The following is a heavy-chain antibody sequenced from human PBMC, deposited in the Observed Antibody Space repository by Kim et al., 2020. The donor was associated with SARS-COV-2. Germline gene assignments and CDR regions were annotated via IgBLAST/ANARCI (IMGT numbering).Heavy chain of an antibody. V-gene: IGHV1-24*01. CDR1: GYTLIELS. CDR2: FDPENGET. CDR3: ATGSPFLGSTAWFDP. J-gene: IGHJ5*02. Sequence: ASVKVSCKVSGYTLIELSMHWVRQAPGKGLEWMGGFDPENGETIYAQKFQGRVTMTEDTSTDTAYMDLSSLRSEDTAVYYCATGSPFLGSTAWFDPWGQGTLVTVSS. D-gene: IGHD1-26*01.